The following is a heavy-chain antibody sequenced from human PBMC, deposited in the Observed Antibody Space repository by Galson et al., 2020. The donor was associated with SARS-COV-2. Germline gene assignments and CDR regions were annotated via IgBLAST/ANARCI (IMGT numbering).Heavy chain of an antibody. Sequence: GGSLRLSCAASGFTFSSYCMNWARQAPGKGLEWVSSISSGSTYIYYPDPVKGRFTISRDNAKNSLYLQMNSLRAEETALYYCARDHCSSTSCYSVSWGQGTLVTVSS. CDR3: ARDHCSSTSCYSVS. V-gene: IGHV3-21*01. J-gene: IGHJ4*02. D-gene: IGHD2-2*01. CDR1: GFTFSSYC. CDR2: ISSGSTYI.